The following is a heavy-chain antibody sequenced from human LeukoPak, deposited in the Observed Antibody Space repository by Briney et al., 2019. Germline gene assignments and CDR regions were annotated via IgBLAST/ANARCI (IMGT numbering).Heavy chain of an antibody. D-gene: IGHD3-22*01. CDR3: AREGYDSSGYSHGLDY. J-gene: IGHJ4*02. V-gene: IGHV3-13*01. Sequence: PGGSLRLSCAAYGFNFSSYDMHLVRQGTGKGLEWVSAIGTAGDTYYPGSVKGRFTISRENAKNSLYLQMNSLRAGDTAVYYCAREGYDSSGYSHGLDYWGQGTLVTVSS. CDR2: IGTAGDT. CDR1: GFNFSSYD.